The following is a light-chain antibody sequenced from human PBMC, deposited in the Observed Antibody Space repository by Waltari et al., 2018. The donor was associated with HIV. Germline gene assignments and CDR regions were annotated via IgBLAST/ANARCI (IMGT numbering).Light chain of an antibody. V-gene: IGLV4-69*01. CDR2: VDADGSH. CDR3: QTWGPGIVV. Sequence: QLVVTQSPSASASLGASVKLTCTLSRGLSSYPIAWHQQRPEKGPRYLMKVDADGSHAKGDGIPNRFSGSKSGAERYLTISSLQSEDEADYYCQTWGPGIVVFGGGTKLTVL. J-gene: IGLJ2*01. CDR1: RGLSSYP.